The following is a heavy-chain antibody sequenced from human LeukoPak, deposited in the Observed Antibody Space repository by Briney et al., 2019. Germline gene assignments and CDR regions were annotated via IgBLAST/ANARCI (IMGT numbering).Heavy chain of an antibody. CDR3: ARRGGSYWAFDI. J-gene: IGHJ3*02. D-gene: IGHD1-26*01. Sequence: SETLSLTYTVSGGSISSYYWSWIRQPPGKGLEWIGYIYYSGSTNYNPSLKSRVTISVDTSKNQFSLKLSSVTAADTAVYYCARRGGSYWAFDIWGQGTMVTVSS. V-gene: IGHV4-59*08. CDR2: IYYSGST. CDR1: GGSISSYY.